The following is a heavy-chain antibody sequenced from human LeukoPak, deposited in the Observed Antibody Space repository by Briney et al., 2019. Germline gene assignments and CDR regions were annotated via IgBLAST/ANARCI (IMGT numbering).Heavy chain of an antibody. CDR1: GGSISSSSYY. CDR2: IYYSGST. J-gene: IGHJ4*02. CDR3: ARFDVAIVATGFDY. Sequence: SETLSLTCTVSGGSISSSSYYWGWIRQPPGKGLEWIGSIYYSGSTYYNPSLKSRVTISVDTSKNQFSLKLSSVTAADTAVYYCARFDVAIVATGFDYWGQGTLVTVSS. V-gene: IGHV4-39*01. D-gene: IGHD5-12*01.